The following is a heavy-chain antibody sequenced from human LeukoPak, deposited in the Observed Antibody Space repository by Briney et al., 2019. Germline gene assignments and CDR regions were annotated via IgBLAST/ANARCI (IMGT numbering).Heavy chain of an antibody. CDR2: ISSSSSYI. CDR3: ARVYYDSSGYYYIFDY. V-gene: IGHV3-21*01. Sequence: GGSLGLSCAASGFTFSSYSMNWVRQAPGKGLEWVSSISSSSSYIYYADSVKGRFTISRDNAKNSLYLQLNSLRAEDTAVYYCARVYYDSSGYYYIFDYWGQGTLVTVSS. J-gene: IGHJ4*02. D-gene: IGHD3-22*01. CDR1: GFTFSSYS.